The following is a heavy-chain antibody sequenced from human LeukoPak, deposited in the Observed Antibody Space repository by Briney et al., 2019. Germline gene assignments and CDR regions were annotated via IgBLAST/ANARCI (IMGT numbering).Heavy chain of an antibody. CDR2: INHSGST. V-gene: IGHV4-34*01. CDR1: GGSFSGYY. CDR3: ARGVGYCSSTSFYIPRFDP. D-gene: IGHD2-2*02. Sequence: SETLSLTCAVYGGSFSGYYWSWIRQPPGKGLEWIGEINHSGSTNYNPSLKSRVTISVDTSKNQFSLKLSSVTAADTAVYYCARGVGYCSSTSFYIPRFDPRGLVTLVTVSA. J-gene: IGHJ5*02.